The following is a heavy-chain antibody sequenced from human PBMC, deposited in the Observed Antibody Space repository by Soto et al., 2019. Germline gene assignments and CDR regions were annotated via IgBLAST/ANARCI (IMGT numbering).Heavy chain of an antibody. Sequence: PVGSLRLSCAASGFTFSSYAMSWVRQAPGKGLEWVSAISGSGGSTYYADSVKGRCTISRDNSKNTLYLQMSSLRAEDTAVYYCAKNYDLLTGPPYFGYGGQGALVTVPS. J-gene: IGHJ4*02. V-gene: IGHV3-23*01. D-gene: IGHD3-9*01. CDR3: AKNYDLLTGPPYFGY. CDR2: ISGSGGST. CDR1: GFTFSSYA.